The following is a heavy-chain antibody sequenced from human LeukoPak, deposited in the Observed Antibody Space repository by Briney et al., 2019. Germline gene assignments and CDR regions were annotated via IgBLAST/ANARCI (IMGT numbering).Heavy chain of an antibody. J-gene: IGHJ4*02. CDR2: ISYDGSNK. Sequence: GGSLRLSCAASGFTFSSYAMHWVRQAPGKGLEWVAVISYDGSNKYYADSVKGRFTISRDNSKNTLYLQMNSLRAEDTAVYYCAKDPSHYDSMSLGYWGQGTLVTVSS. CDR1: GFTFSSYA. CDR3: AKDPSHYDSMSLGY. D-gene: IGHD3-3*01. V-gene: IGHV3-30-3*01.